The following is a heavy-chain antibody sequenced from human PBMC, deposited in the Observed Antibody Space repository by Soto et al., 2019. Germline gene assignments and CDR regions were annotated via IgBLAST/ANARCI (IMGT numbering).Heavy chain of an antibody. V-gene: IGHV3-33*01. CDR1: GFTFSSYG. CDR3: ARDRWHADY. D-gene: IGHD2-15*01. J-gene: IGHJ4*02. Sequence: QVQLVESGGGVVQPGRSLRLSCAASGFTFSSYGMHWVRQAPGKGLEWVAVIWYDGSNKYYADSVKGRFTISRDNSKNTLYLQMNSLRAEDTAVDYCARDRWHADYWGQGTLVTVSS. CDR2: IWYDGSNK.